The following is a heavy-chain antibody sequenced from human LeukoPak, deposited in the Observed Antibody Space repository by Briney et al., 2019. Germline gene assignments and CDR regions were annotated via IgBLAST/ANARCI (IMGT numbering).Heavy chain of an antibody. V-gene: IGHV3-30*04. J-gene: IGHJ4*02. CDR1: GFTFSSYA. CDR3: ARGAVADHAPDY. Sequence: PGRSLRLSCAASGFTFSSYAMHWVRQAPGKGLEWVAVISYDGSNKYYADSVKGRFTISRDNSKNTLYLQMNSLRAEDTAVYYCARGAVADHAPDYWGQGTLVTVSS. CDR2: ISYDGSNK. D-gene: IGHD6-19*01.